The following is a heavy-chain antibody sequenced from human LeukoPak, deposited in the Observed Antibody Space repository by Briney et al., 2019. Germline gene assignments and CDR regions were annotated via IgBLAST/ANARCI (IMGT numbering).Heavy chain of an antibody. CDR1: GYTFTGDS. CDR3: ARGVIAAAGTYYFDY. J-gene: IGHJ4*02. D-gene: IGHD6-13*01. V-gene: IGHV1-2*02. CDR2: INPNSGGT. Sequence: ASVNVSCKASGYTFTGDSIHWVRQAAGQGLERMGRINPNSGGTNYAQKFQGRVTMTRDTSISTAYMELSRLRSDDSAVYYCARGVIAAAGTYYFDYWGQGTLVTVSS.